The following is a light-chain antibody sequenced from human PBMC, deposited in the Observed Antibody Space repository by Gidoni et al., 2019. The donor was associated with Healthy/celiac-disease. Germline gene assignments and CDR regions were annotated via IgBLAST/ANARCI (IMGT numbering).Light chain of an antibody. Sequence: IQMTQAPSSLSASVGDRVTITCLASKSISSYLNGYQQKPAKAPKLLIYASSSSQSGVPSRFIGSGSGTAFTPTISSLQQEDFATYYCQQSYSTPYSFGQXTKLEIK. V-gene: IGKV1-39*01. J-gene: IGKJ2*03. CDR3: QQSYSTPYS. CDR1: KSISSY. CDR2: ASS.